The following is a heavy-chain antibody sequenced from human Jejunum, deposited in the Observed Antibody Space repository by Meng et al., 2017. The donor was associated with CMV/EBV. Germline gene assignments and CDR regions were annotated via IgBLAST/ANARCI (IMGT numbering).Heavy chain of an antibody. CDR3: ARFSIVGRTNAFDI. CDR1: GFPVSTDY. D-gene: IGHD1-26*01. CDR2: IYIGSST. V-gene: IGHV3-53*01. J-gene: IGHJ3*02. Sequence: SGFPVSTDYMSLVRQAPGKGLEWVSSIYIGSSTDYADSVKGRFTISRDNPKNTLILQMNNLRPEDTALYYCARFSIVGRTNAFDIWGHGTMVTVSS.